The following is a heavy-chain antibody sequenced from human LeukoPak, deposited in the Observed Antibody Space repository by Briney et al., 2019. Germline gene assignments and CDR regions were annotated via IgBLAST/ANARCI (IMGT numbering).Heavy chain of an antibody. V-gene: IGHV3-23*01. CDR3: VKYTGNSILVRFDY. D-gene: IGHD4-23*01. J-gene: IGHJ4*02. CDR1: GFTFSSYA. Sequence: PGGPLRLSCAASGFTFSSYAMTWVRQAPGKGLEWVSGISGSGSGTYYADSVKGRFTISRDNSKTTLYLQMNSLRAEDTALYYCVKYTGNSILVRFDYWGQGTLVTVSS. CDR2: ISGSGSGT.